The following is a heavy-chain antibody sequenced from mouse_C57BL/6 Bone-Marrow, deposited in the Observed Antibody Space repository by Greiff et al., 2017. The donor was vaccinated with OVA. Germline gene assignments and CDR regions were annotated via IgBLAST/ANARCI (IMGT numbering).Heavy chain of an antibody. Sequence: EVHLVESGGGLVQPGGSLQLSCAASGFTFSSYAMSWVRQPPEKRLEWVATLSDGGSYTYYPDNVKGRFTISRDNAKNNLYLQMSHLKSEDTAMYYCARDSSDYVDYWGQGTTLTVSS. D-gene: IGHD1-1*01. J-gene: IGHJ2*01. CDR2: LSDGGSYT. CDR1: GFTFSSYA. CDR3: ARDSSDYVDY. V-gene: IGHV5-4*01.